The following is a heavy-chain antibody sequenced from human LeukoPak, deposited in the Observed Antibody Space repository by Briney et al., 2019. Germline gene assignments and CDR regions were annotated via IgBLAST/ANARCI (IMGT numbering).Heavy chain of an antibody. CDR2: INHSGST. J-gene: IGHJ3*02. D-gene: IGHD6-19*01. Sequence: SETLSLTCAVYGGSFIGYYWSGIRQPPGKGLEWIGEINHSGSTNHNPSLKSRVTISVDTSKNQFYLKLSSVTAADTAVYYCARKDSSGRERGDDAFDIWGQGTMVTVSS. V-gene: IGHV4-34*01. CDR1: GGSFIGYY. CDR3: ARKDSSGRERGDDAFDI.